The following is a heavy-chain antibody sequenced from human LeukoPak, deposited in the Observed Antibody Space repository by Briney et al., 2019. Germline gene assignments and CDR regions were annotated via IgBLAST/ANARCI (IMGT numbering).Heavy chain of an antibody. CDR2: IRSTSSHI. CDR3: ARNNIFLDY. D-gene: IGHD3-9*01. CDR1: GFTFSTYS. J-gene: IGHJ4*02. V-gene: IGHV3-21*01. Sequence: GGSLRLSCAASGFTFSTYSMNWVRRAPGKGLEWVSYIRSTSSHIDYADSVKGRFTISRDNAKNSVYLQMNSLRVEDTAVYYCARNNIFLDYWGQGILVTVSS.